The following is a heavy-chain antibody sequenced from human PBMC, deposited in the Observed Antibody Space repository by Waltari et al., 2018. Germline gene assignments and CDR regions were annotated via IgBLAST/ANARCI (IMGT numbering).Heavy chain of an antibody. CDR3: ARRNYNSLGYFEF. V-gene: IGHV5-51*01. CDR2: IYPGYSHT. Sequence: EVQLVQSGTEVKKPGESLKISCEGSGYTFTNYWIGWVRQVPGKGLEWMGIIYPGYSHTTYSPSFQGQVTISVDKSINTVYLQWSSLKASDTAMYYCARRNYNSLGYFEFWGRGTLVTVSS. J-gene: IGHJ4*02. CDR1: GYTFTNYW. D-gene: IGHD3-10*01.